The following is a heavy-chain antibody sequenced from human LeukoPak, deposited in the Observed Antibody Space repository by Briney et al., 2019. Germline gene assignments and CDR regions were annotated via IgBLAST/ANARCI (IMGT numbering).Heavy chain of an antibody. Sequence: SGPTLVKPTQTLTLTCTFSGFSLSASGVGVGWIRQPPGKALEWLALIYWDDDKRYSPSLKSRLTITKDTSKNQVVLTMTNMDPVDTATYYCAHKGYYGSGSQVDYWGQGTLVTVSS. CDR1: GFSLSASGVG. CDR2: IYWDDDK. CDR3: AHKGYYGSGSQVDY. V-gene: IGHV2-5*02. J-gene: IGHJ4*02. D-gene: IGHD3-10*01.